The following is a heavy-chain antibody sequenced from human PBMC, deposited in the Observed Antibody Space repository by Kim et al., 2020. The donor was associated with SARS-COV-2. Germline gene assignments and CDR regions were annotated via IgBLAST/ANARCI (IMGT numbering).Heavy chain of an antibody. D-gene: IGHD5-18*01. CDR3: ARRSLGVYSYGKWDWFDP. CDR2: INHSGST. Sequence: SETLSLTCAVYGGSFSGYYWSWIRQPPGKGLEWIGEINHSGSTNYNPSLKSRVTISVDTSKNQFSLKLSSVTAADTAVYYCARRSLGVYSYGKWDWFDP. V-gene: IGHV4-34*01. J-gene: IGHJ5*02. CDR1: GGSFSGYY.